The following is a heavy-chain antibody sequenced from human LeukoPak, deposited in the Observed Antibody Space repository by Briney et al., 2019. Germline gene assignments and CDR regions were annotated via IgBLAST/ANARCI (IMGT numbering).Heavy chain of an antibody. V-gene: IGHV1-2*02. CDR1: GYTFTCYY. Sequence: GASVKVSCKASGYTFTCYYMHWVRQAPGQGLEWMGWINPNSGGTNYAQKFQGRVTMTRDTSISTAYMELSRLRSDDTAVYYCARLPVWGSYRPPPPWGQGTLVTVSA. CDR3: ARLPVWGSYRPPPP. D-gene: IGHD3-16*02. CDR2: INPNSGGT. J-gene: IGHJ4*02.